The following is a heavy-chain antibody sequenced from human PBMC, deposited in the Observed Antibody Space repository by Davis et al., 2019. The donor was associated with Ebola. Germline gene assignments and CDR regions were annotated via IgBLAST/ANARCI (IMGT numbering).Heavy chain of an antibody. CDR3: ARGRWKTDYYYYGMDV. Sequence: AASVKVSCKASRYTFVGYYMNWVRQAPGQGLEWMGIINPSGGSTSYAQKFQGRVTMTRDTSTSTVYMELSSLRSEDTAVYYCARGRWKTDYYYYGMDVWGQGTTVTVSS. D-gene: IGHD5-24*01. CDR1: RYTFVGYY. J-gene: IGHJ6*02. CDR2: INPSGGST. V-gene: IGHV1-46*01.